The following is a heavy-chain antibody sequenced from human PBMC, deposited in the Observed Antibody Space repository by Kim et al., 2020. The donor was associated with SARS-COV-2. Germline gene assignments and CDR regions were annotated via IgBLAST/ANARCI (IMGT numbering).Heavy chain of an antibody. CDR2: IYYSGST. V-gene: IGHV4-31*03. J-gene: IGHJ6*02. D-gene: IGHD3-9*01. Sequence: SETLSLTCTVSGGSISSGGYYWSWIRQHPGKGLEWIGYIYYSGSTYYNPSLKSRVTISVDTSKNQFSLKLSSVTAADTAVYYCARTTSDILTGYYPFYYYYYGMDVWGQGTTVTVSS. CDR1: GGSISSGGYY. CDR3: ARTTSDILTGYYPFYYYYYGMDV.